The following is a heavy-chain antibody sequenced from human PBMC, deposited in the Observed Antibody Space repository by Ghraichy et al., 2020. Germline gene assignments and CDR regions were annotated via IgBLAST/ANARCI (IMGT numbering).Heavy chain of an antibody. J-gene: IGHJ4*02. V-gene: IGHV4-4*07. CDR2: IYASGST. CDR3: ARTRHDYGGYFDY. CDR1: GGFISSYH. D-gene: IGHD4-23*01. Sequence: SETLSLTCTVSGGFISSYHWSWIRQPAGKGLEWIGRIYASGSTNYNSSLKSRVTMSVDTPKNRFSLKLTSVTAADTAVYYCARTRHDYGGYFDYWGQGTLVTVSS.